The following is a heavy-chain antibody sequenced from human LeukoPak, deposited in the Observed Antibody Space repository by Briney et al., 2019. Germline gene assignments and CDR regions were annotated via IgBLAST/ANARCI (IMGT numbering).Heavy chain of an antibody. D-gene: IGHD1-26*01. Sequence: PSETLSLTCAVYGGSFSGYYWSWIRQPPGKGLEWIGEINHSGSTNYNPSLKSRVTISVDTSKNQFSLKLSSVTAADTAVYYCARGPSIVGARGGLSYWGQGTLVTVSS. V-gene: IGHV4-34*01. CDR1: GGSFSGYY. CDR2: INHSGST. CDR3: ARGPSIVGARGGLSY. J-gene: IGHJ4*02.